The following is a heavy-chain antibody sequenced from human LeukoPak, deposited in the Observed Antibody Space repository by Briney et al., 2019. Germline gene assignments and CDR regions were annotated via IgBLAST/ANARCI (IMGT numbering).Heavy chain of an antibody. CDR2: IYYSGST. D-gene: IGHD2-2*01. J-gene: IGHJ6*04. V-gene: IGHV4-59*01. CDR1: GGSISSYY. CDR3: ARGPAAIRLAPDV. Sequence: PSETLSLTCTVSGGSISSYYWSWIRQPPGKGLEWIGYIYYSGSTNYNPSLKSRVTISVDTSRNQFSLKLSSVTAADTAVYYCARGPAAIRLAPDVWGKGTTVTVSS.